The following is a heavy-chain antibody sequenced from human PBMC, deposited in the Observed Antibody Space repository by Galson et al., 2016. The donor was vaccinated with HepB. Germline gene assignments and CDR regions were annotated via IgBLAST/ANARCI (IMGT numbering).Heavy chain of an antibody. CDR2: ISGYNGYT. CDR1: GYPFENFI. D-gene: IGHD6-6*01. J-gene: IGHJ2*01. V-gene: IGHV1-18*01. CDR3: ARAGQPVAPRDWYFDL. Sequence: SVKVSCKASGYPFENFIITWLRQAPGQGLEWMGWISGYNGYTNYARRLQARVTMTADTSTNTTFMELRSPTSDEPAIYYCARAGQPVAPRDWYFDLWGRGTLVTVSS.